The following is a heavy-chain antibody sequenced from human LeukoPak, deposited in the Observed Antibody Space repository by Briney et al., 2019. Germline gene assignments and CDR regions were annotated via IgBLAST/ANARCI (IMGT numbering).Heavy chain of an antibody. V-gene: IGHV3-53*01. Sequence: GGSLRLSCAASGFTVSSNYMSWVRQAPGKGLEWVSVIYSGGSSYYADSVKGRFTLSRDNSKNTLYLQMNSLRAEDTAVYYCARGGRSSGVYLYNFDYWGQGTLVTVSS. J-gene: IGHJ4*02. CDR2: IYSGGSS. D-gene: IGHD3-22*01. CDR3: ARGGRSSGVYLYNFDY. CDR1: GFTVSSNY.